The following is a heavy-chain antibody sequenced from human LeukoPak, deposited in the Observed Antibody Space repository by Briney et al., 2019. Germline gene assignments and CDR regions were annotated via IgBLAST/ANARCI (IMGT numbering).Heavy chain of an antibody. Sequence: ASVKVSCKASGYTFTDYYMHWVRQAPGQGLEWMGWINPNSGGTKYAQKFQGRVTMTRDTSISTVYMELSRLRSDETAVYYCARDLTYYYDTSGYYCDYWGQGTLVTVSS. CDR3: ARDLTYYYDTSGYYCDY. CDR2: INPNSGGT. V-gene: IGHV1-2*02. CDR1: GYTFTDYY. D-gene: IGHD3-22*01. J-gene: IGHJ4*02.